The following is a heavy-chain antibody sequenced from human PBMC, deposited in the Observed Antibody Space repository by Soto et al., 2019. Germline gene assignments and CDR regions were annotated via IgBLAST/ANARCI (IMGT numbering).Heavy chain of an antibody. V-gene: IGHV3-30*18. CDR1: GFTFSSYG. D-gene: IGHD6-19*01. Sequence: GGSLRLSCAASGFTFSSYGMHWVRQAPGKGLEWVAVISYDGSNKYYADSVKGRFTISRDNSKNTLYLQMNSLRAEDTAVYYCAKEYSSGSSWYYGMDVWGQGTTVTVSS. CDR3: AKEYSSGSSWYYGMDV. J-gene: IGHJ6*02. CDR2: ISYDGSNK.